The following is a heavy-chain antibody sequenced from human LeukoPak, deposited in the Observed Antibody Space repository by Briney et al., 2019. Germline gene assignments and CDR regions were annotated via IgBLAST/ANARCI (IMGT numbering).Heavy chain of an antibody. Sequence: GASVKVCCKGSGYTFSVSYMHWVRQAPGQGPEWMGWINPKSGTNYAKRFQDRVTMTRDTSISTAYMELTRLRSEDTAVYYCARGKMNGDDFDYWGQGTLVTASS. CDR3: ARGKMNGDDFDY. D-gene: IGHD4-17*01. CDR1: GYTFSVSY. J-gene: IGHJ4*02. CDR2: INPKSGT. V-gene: IGHV1-2*02.